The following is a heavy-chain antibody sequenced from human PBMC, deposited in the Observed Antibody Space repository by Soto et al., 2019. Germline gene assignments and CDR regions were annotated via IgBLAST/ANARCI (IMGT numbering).Heavy chain of an antibody. J-gene: IGHJ4*02. V-gene: IGHV4-59*01. Sequence: QVQLQESGPGLVKPSETLSLTCTVSGASISRYYWSWIRQSPGKGLEWIGYMYYSGNANYNPSLRSRITISVETSTNQFSLNLNSVTAADTAVYYCAREYPVHSAYFDYWGQGILVTVSS. D-gene: IGHD1-26*01. CDR2: MYYSGNA. CDR1: GASISRYY. CDR3: AREYPVHSAYFDY.